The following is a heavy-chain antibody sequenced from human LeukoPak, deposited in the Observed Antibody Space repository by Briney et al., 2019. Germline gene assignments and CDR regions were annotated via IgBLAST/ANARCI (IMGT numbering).Heavy chain of an antibody. J-gene: IGHJ3*02. CDR2: ISSSGSYT. CDR3: GRGGSPPEALGDTFDI. CDR1: GFSFGDYY. D-gene: IGHD1-26*01. V-gene: IGHV3-11*06. Sequence: PGGSLRLSCAASGFSFGDYYMSWIRQALGKGLEWVSSISSSGSYTNHADSVKGRFTISRDNAKNTLYLQMNSLGVEDTAVYYCGRGGSPPEALGDTFDIWGQGTMVTVSS.